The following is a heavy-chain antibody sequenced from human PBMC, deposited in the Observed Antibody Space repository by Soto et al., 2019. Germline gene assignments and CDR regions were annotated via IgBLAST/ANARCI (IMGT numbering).Heavy chain of an antibody. D-gene: IGHD3-10*01. CDR3: ARARITMVRGVMGMAYDWFDP. J-gene: IGHJ5*02. CDR2: IYYSGST. V-gene: IGHV4-31*03. CDR1: GGSISSGGYY. Sequence: QVQLQESGPGLVKPSQTLSLTCTVSGGSISSGGYYWSWIRPHPGKGLEWIGDIYYSGSTYYNPSLKSRVTISVDTSKNEFSLKLSSVAAADTAVYYCARARITMVRGVMGMAYDWFDPWGQGTLVTVSS.